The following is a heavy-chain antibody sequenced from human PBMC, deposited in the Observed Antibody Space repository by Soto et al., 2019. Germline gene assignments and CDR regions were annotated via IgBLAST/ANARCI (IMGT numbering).Heavy chain of an antibody. D-gene: IGHD4-17*01. CDR3: ARALDYSDYTLSYYYYMDV. J-gene: IGHJ6*03. Sequence: GGSLRLSCAASGFTFSSYSMNWVRQAPGKGLEWVSSISSSSSYIYYADSVKGRFTISRDNAKNSLYLQMNSLRAEDTAVYYCARALDYSDYTLSYYYYMDVWGKGTTVTVSS. CDR1: GFTFSSYS. CDR2: ISSSSSYI. V-gene: IGHV3-21*01.